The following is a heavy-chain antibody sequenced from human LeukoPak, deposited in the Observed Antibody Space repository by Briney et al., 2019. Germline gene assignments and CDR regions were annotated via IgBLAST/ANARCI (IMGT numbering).Heavy chain of an antibody. CDR3: AGTPVAGSRIFWRFLEY. D-gene: IGHD3-9*01. V-gene: IGHV3-7*03. J-gene: IGHJ4*02. CDR2: IKQEGSGK. Sequence: GGSLRLSCAASGFTVSSNYMSWVRQAPGKGLEWVANIKQEGSGKYYVDSVKGRFTISRDNAKNTLHVQMDSLRAEDTAVYFCAGTPVAGSRIFWRFLEYWGQGALVTVSS. CDR1: GFTVSSNY.